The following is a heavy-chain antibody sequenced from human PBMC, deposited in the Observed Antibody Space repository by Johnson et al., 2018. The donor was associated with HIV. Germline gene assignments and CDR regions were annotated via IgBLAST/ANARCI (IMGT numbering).Heavy chain of an antibody. D-gene: IGHD6-19*01. V-gene: IGHV3-30*03. J-gene: IGHJ3*02. CDR2: ISYDGSNK. Sequence: QVQLVESGGGVVQPGRSLRLSCAASGFTFSNYGIHWVRQAPGKGLEWVAVISYDGSNKYYANSVKGSFTISRDNSKNTLYLQMGSLRADDMAVYYCARGSGQWLAAGLIQGTAFDIWGQGTMVTVSS. CDR3: ARGSGQWLAAGLIQGTAFDI. CDR1: GFTFSNYG.